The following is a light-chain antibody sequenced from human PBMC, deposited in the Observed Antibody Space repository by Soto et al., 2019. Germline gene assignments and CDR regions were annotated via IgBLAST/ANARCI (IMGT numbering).Light chain of an antibody. Sequence: QSALTQPASMSGSPGQSITISCTGTSSDVGGYNYVSWYQQHPGKAPKLMIYEVSNRPSGVSNRFSGSKSGNTASLTISGLQAEDEADYYCSSYTSSSTPVFGTGTKLTVL. CDR1: SSDVGGYNY. V-gene: IGLV2-14*01. CDR3: SSYTSSSTPV. J-gene: IGLJ1*01. CDR2: EVS.